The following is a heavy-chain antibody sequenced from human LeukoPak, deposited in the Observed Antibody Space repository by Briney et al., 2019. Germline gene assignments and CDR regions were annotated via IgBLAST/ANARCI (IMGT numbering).Heavy chain of an antibody. CDR2: ISGSGGST. CDR1: GFTFSSYA. V-gene: IGHV3-23*01. Sequence: PGGSLRLSCAASGFTFSSYAMSWVLQAPGKGLEWVSAISGSGGSTYYADSVKGRFTISRDNSKNTLYLQMNSLRAEDTAVYYCAKSYYDFWSGKPDAFDIWGQGTVVTVSS. CDR3: AKSYYDFWSGKPDAFDI. J-gene: IGHJ3*02. D-gene: IGHD3-3*01.